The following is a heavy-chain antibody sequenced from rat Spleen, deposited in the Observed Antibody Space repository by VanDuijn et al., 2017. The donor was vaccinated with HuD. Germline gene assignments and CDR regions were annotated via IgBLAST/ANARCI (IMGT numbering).Heavy chain of an antibody. Sequence: EVQLVESDGGLVQPGRSLKLSCAASGFTFSDYYMAWVRQAPTKGLEWVATINYDGSNTYYRDSVKGRFTISRDNSKSTLKLKVDSLRSEGTATYYCARHCVLRPFAYWGQGALVTVSS. D-gene: IGHD1-6*01. CDR2: INYDGSNT. CDR3: ARHCVLRPFAY. V-gene: IGHV5-29*01. J-gene: IGHJ3*01. CDR1: GFTFSDYY.